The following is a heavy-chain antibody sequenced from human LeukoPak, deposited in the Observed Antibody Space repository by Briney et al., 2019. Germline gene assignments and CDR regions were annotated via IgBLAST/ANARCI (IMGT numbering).Heavy chain of an antibody. D-gene: IGHD6-13*01. V-gene: IGHV4-39*01. CDR2: VYYSGST. J-gene: IGHJ3*02. CDR1: GGSISSSSLY. Sequence: SETLSLTCTVSGGSISSSSLYWDWIRQPPGKGLEWIGTVYYSGSTYYNPSLKSRVTISVDTSKNQFSLRLSSVTAADTALYYCARNAGSLGAGAFDIWGQGTMVTLSS. CDR3: ARNAGSLGAGAFDI.